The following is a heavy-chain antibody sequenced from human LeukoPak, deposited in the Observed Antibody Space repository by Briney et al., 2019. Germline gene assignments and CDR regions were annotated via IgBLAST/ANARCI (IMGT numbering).Heavy chain of an antibody. D-gene: IGHD4-17*01. CDR3: AKGETTVTTASAFDR. V-gene: IGHV3-74*01. CDR2: ISGDGMNT. CDR1: GFTFSNYW. J-gene: IGHJ3*02. Sequence: GGSLRLSCTASGFTFSNYWMHWVRQAPGKGLVWVSRISGDGMNTAYADSVKGRFTISRDNAKNTVYLQMDNLRPEDTAAYYCAKGETTVTTASAFDRWGQGTMVIVSS.